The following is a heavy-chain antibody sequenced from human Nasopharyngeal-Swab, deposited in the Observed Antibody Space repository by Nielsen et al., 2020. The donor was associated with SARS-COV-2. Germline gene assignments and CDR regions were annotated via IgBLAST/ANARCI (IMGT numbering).Heavy chain of an antibody. Sequence: WVRQAPGQRLEWMGWINAGNGNTKYSQKFQGRVTITRDTSASTAYMELSSLRSEDTPVYYCARADGDYVHDYWGQGTLVTVSS. J-gene: IGHJ4*02. D-gene: IGHD4-17*01. CDR2: INAGNGNT. V-gene: IGHV1-3*01. CDR3: ARADGDYVHDY.